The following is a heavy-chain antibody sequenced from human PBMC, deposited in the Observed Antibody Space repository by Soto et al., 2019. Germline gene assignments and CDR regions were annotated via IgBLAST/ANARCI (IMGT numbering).Heavy chain of an antibody. CDR1: RYTFTGYY. Sequence: QVQLVQSGAEVKKPGASVKVSCKASRYTFTGYYMHWVRQAPGQGLEWMGWINPNSGGTNYAQKFQGWVTMTRDTSISTAYMELSRLRSDDTAVYYCARGAPLLWFGEVYYYYYMDVWGKGTTVTVSS. CDR2: INPNSGGT. CDR3: ARGAPLLWFGEVYYYYYMDV. J-gene: IGHJ6*03. D-gene: IGHD3-10*01. V-gene: IGHV1-2*04.